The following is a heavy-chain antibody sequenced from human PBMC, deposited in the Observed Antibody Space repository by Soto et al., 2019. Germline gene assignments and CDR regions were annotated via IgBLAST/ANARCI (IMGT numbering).Heavy chain of an antibody. V-gene: IGHV1-3*01. CDR2: INAGNGNT. CDR3: ASSYYYDSSGYSSLYYYYGMDV. Sequence: GASLKVSCKASGYTFTSYAMHWVRQAPGQRLEWMGWINAGNGNTKYSQMFQGRVTITRDTSASTAYMELSSLRSEDTAVYYCASSYYYDSSGYSSLYYYYGMDVWGQGTT. J-gene: IGHJ6*02. CDR1: GYTFTSYA. D-gene: IGHD3-22*01.